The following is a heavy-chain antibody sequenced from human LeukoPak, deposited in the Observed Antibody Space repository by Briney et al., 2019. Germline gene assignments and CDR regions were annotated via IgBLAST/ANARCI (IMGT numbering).Heavy chain of an antibody. CDR3: ARRSSSDIVVAPAATFDY. CDR2: IYYSGST. V-gene: IGHV4-39*01. D-gene: IGHD2-2*01. Sequence: PSETLSLTCTVSGGSISSSSYYWGWIRQPPGKGLEWIGSIYYSGSTYYNPSLKSRVTISVDTSKNQFSLKLSSVTAADTAVYYCARRSSSDIVVAPAATFDYWGQGTLVTVSS. CDR1: GGSISSSSYY. J-gene: IGHJ4*02.